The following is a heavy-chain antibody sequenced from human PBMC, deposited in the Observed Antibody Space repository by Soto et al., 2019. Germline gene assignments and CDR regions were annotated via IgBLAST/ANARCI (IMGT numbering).Heavy chain of an antibody. CDR1: GFTFSDHY. Sequence: SGFTFSDHYMDWVRQAPGKGLEWIARSRNKARSYTTEYAASVKGRFTISRDESKNTLYLQMSSLKTEDTAVYYCARAIAAAAWFDPWGQGTLVTVSS. D-gene: IGHD6-13*01. CDR2: SRNKARSYTT. V-gene: IGHV3-72*01. J-gene: IGHJ5*02. CDR3: ARAIAAAAWFDP.